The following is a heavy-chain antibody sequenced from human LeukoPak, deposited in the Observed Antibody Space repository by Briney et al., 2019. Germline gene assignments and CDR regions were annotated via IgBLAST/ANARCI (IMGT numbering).Heavy chain of an antibody. D-gene: IGHD3-22*01. CDR3: ARASIVTMIVVVVKAFDI. CDR1: GGSISSGGYY. CDR2: IYYSGST. J-gene: IGHJ3*02. V-gene: IGHV4-31*03. Sequence: SQTLSLTCTVSGGSISSGGYYWSWIRQHPGKGLEWIGYIYYSGSTYYNPSLKSRVTISVDTSKNQFSLKLSSVTAADTAVYYCARASIVTMIVVVVKAFDIWGQGTMVTVSS.